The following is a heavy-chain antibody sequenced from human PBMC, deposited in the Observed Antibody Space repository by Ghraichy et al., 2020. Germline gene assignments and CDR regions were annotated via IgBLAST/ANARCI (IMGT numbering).Heavy chain of an antibody. CDR2: IYYSGST. J-gene: IGHJ6*02. Sequence: SETLSLTCTVSGGSISSYYWSWIRQPPGKGLEWIGYIYYSGSTNYNPSLKSRVTISVDTSKNQFSLKLSSVTAADTAVYYCARGKEWLDTRYGMDVWGQGTTVTVSS. D-gene: IGHD3-3*01. CDR3: ARGKEWLDTRYGMDV. CDR1: GGSISSYY. V-gene: IGHV4-59*01.